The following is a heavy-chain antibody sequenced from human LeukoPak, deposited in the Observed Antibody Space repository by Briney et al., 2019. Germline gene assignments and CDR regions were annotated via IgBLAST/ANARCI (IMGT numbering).Heavy chain of an antibody. CDR1: GFTFSSYG. J-gene: IGHJ6*02. Sequence: PGGSLRLPCAASGFTFSSYGMHWVRQAPGKGLEWVAVIWYDGSNKYYADSVKGRFTISRDNSKNTLYLQMNSLRAEDTAVYYCARDLIGGGGQPVQQRYLGYYYGMDVWGQGTTVTVSS. CDR3: ARDLIGGGGQPVQQRYLGYYYGMDV. CDR2: IWYDGSNK. D-gene: IGHD1-1*01. V-gene: IGHV3-33*08.